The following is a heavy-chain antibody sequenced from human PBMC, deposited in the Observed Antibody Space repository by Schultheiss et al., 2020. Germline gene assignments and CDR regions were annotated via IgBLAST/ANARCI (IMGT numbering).Heavy chain of an antibody. CDR3: AKEVPGRHHLLEWFNYFDY. CDR1: GYTFTGYY. CDR2: INPNSGGT. J-gene: IGHJ4*02. Sequence: ASVKVSCKASGYTFTGYYMHWVRQAPGQGLEWMGRINPNSGGTNYAQKFQGRVTMTRDTSISTAYMELSRLRSDDTAVYYCAKEVPGRHHLLEWFNYFDYWGQGTLVTVSS. D-gene: IGHD3-3*01. V-gene: IGHV1-2*06.